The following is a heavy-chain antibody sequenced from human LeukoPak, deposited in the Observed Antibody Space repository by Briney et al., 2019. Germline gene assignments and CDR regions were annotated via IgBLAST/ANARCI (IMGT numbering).Heavy chain of an antibody. D-gene: IGHD3-22*01. CDR1: GFTFSSYA. Sequence: GGSLRLSCAASGFTFSSYAMSWVRQAPGKGLEWVSAISGTGGRTYYADSVKGRFTISRDNSKNTLYLQMNSLRAEDTAVYYCATPLDYYDRSDSHQGGDWGQGTLVTVSS. CDR2: ISGTGGRT. CDR3: ATPLDYYDRSDSHQGGD. J-gene: IGHJ4*02. V-gene: IGHV3-23*01.